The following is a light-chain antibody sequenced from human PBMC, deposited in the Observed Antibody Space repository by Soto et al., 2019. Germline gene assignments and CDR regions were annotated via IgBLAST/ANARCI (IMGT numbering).Light chain of an antibody. J-gene: IGLJ2*01. V-gene: IGLV4-69*01. CDR2: LNSDGSH. CDR3: QTGGSGIVV. CDR1: SGHSNYA. Sequence: QPVLTQSPSASASLGASVKLTCTLSSGHSNYAIAWHQQQSEKGPRYLMKLNSDGSHSKGDGIPDRFSGSSSGAERYLTIPSLQSEDEADYYCQTGGSGIVVFGGGTKLTVL.